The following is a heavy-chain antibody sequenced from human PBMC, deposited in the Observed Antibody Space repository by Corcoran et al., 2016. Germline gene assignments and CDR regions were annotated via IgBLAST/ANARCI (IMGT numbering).Heavy chain of an antibody. J-gene: IGHJ6*02. CDR3: ARDRRGMEV. Sequence: QVQLVQSGAEVRKPGASVKVSCKASGYTFTGYYLHWVRQAPGQGLEWMGWINPNSGDTKYAQRFQGRVTMTRDTSITTAYMELGRLRSDDTAVYYWARDRRGMEVWGQGTTVTVSS. V-gene: IGHV1-2*02. CDR2: INPNSGDT. CDR1: GYTFTGYY.